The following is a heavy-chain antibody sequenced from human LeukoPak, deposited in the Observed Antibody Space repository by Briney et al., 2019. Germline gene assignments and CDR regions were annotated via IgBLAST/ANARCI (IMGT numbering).Heavy chain of an antibody. CDR1: GFTFSSYA. CDR2: ISYDGSNK. Sequence: GGSLRLSCAASGFTFSSYAMHWVRQAPGKGLEWVAVISYDGSNKYYADSVKGRFTISRDNSKNTLYLQMNSLRAEDTAVYYCARDRVSSSWYYFDYWGQGTLVTVSS. D-gene: IGHD6-13*01. CDR3: ARDRVSSSWYYFDY. V-gene: IGHV3-30*14. J-gene: IGHJ4*02.